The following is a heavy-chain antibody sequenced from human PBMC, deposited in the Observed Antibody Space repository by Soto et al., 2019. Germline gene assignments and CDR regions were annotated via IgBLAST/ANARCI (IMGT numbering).Heavy chain of an antibody. J-gene: IGHJ4*02. D-gene: IGHD6-19*01. CDR1: GFTFSNAW. CDR3: TTDPTSTAPWYSSGWYGGSLDY. Sequence: GGSLRLSCAASGFTFSNAWMSWVRQAPGKGLEWVGRIKSKTDGGTTDYAAPVKGRFTISRDDSKNTLYLQMNSLKTEDTAVYYCTTDPTSTAPWYSSGWYGGSLDYWGQGTLVTVSS. CDR2: IKSKTDGGTT. V-gene: IGHV3-15*01.